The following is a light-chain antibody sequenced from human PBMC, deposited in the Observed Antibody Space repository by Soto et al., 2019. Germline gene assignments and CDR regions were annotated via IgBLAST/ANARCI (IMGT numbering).Light chain of an antibody. V-gene: IGKV3-20*01. J-gene: IGKJ1*01. CDR2: DSS. CDR3: QQYDISPST. Sequence: VVLTQWPATLSLSPGERATLSCRAIQSVSSNFLAWYQHKPGQAPRLLIYDSSSRATGIPDGFSGSGSGTDFTLSIIRMEPEDFAVYYCQQYDISPSTFGQGTKVDIK. CDR1: QSVSSNF.